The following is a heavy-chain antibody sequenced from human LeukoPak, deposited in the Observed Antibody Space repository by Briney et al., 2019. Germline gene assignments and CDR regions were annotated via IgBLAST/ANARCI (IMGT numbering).Heavy chain of an antibody. CDR3: ALVVTLDY. CDR1: GYTFTAYY. V-gene: IGHV1-2*06. CDR2: INPNSGGT. J-gene: IGHJ4*02. Sequence: GASVKVSCKAFGYTFTAYYIHWVRQAPGQGLEWMGRINPNSGGTTYAQKFQGRVTMTRDTSISTAYMELSSLTSDDTAVYYCALVVTLDYWGQGTLVTVSS. D-gene: IGHD2-2*01.